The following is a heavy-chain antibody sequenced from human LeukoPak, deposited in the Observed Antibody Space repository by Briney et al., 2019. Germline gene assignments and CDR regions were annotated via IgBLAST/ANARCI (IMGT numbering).Heavy chain of an antibody. J-gene: IGHJ4*02. CDR1: GFSFSNYG. V-gene: IGHV3-49*04. Sequence: PGRSLRLSCAASGFSFSNYGMSWVRQAPGKGLEWVGFIRSEPYGGTADYAASVRGRFTISRDDSNSFAYLQMNSLKTEDTAVYYCTRVVYDILTGYYISGLDYWGQGTLVTVSS. CDR2: IRSEPYGGTA. D-gene: IGHD3-9*01. CDR3: TRVVYDILTGYYISGLDY.